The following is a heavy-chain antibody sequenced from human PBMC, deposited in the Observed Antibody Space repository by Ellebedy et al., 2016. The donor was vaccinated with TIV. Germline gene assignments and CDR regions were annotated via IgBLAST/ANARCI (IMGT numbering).Heavy chain of an antibody. CDR2: IKQDGSEK. CDR1: GFTFSNNW. Sequence: GESLKISCAASGFTFSNNWMSWFRQAPGKGLEWVANIKQDGSEKYYVDSVKCRFTISRDNAKSSLYLQMNSLRVEDTAVYYCAKRDLSYWGQGTLVTVSS. CDR3: AKRDLSY. J-gene: IGHJ4*02. V-gene: IGHV3-7*03. D-gene: IGHD5-24*01.